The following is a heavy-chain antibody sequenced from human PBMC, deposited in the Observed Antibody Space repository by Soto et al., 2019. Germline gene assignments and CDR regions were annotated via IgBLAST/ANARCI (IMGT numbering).Heavy chain of an antibody. D-gene: IGHD3-16*02. Sequence: QVQLVQSGAEVKKPGSSVKVSCKASGGTFSSYTISWVRQAPGQGLEWMGRIIPILGIANYAQKFRGRVTITADKSTSTAYMELSSLRSEDTAVYYCARGVYDYIWGSYRFSHAFDIWGQGTMVTVSS. CDR3: ARGVYDYIWGSYRFSHAFDI. V-gene: IGHV1-69*02. CDR2: IIPILGIA. J-gene: IGHJ3*02. CDR1: GGTFSSYT.